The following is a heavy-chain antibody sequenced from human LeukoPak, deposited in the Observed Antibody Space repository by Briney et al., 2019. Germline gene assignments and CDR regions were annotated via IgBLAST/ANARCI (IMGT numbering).Heavy chain of an antibody. D-gene: IGHD3-10*01. J-gene: IGHJ4*02. CDR3: AKVRGGYFEY. V-gene: IGHV3-23*01. CDR2: ISDSGGST. Sequence: AGGSLRLSCAASGFTFSSYTMTWVRQAPGKGLEWVSVISDSGGSTYYAASVKGRFPLSRDNSKNTLYLQMNSLRAEDTAVYYCAKVRGGYFEYWGQGTLVTVSS. CDR1: GFTFSSYT.